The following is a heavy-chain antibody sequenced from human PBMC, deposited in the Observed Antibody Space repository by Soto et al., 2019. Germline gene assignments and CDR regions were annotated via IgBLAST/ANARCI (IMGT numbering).Heavy chain of an antibody. V-gene: IGHV1-2*02. CDR2: INAHSGGT. CDR3: AKDLTPQFAYWLDP. Sequence: ASMRVSGPPSQLGFDCYSLHSLHHYRGQGLEWMGWINAHSGGTEYAQKFQGRVTLTRDTSIATAYLTLTSLKSDDTALYYRAKDLTPQFAYWLDPWGKGSHVIVSS. CDR1: QLGFDCYS. D-gene: IGHD3-16*01. J-gene: IGHJ5*02.